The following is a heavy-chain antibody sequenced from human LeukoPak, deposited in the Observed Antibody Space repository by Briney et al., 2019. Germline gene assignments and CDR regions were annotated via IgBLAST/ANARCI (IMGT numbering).Heavy chain of an antibody. D-gene: IGHD3-10*01. J-gene: IGHJ6*02. CDR1: GFTFRSYA. CDR2: ISGSGGDT. CDR3: AKAVWFGEFDYYFFGLDV. Sequence: GGSLRLSCAAFGFTFRSYAMGGVRQAPGKGLEWVSAISGSGGDTYYADSVKGRFTFSRDNSKNTLYLQMNSLRPEDTALYYCAKAVWFGEFDYYFFGLDVWGQGTTVTVSS. V-gene: IGHV3-23*01.